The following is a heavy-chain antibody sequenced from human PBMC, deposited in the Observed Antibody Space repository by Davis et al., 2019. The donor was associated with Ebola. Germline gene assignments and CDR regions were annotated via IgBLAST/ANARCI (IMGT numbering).Heavy chain of an antibody. CDR1: GDSISRYY. Sequence: MPSETLSLTCTVSGDSISRYYWSWIRQPPGKGLEWIGYIYYNGRTNYNPSLKSRVTISVDTSKNQVSLKLSSVTAADTAVYYCARNLGIATTDWGQGTQVTVSS. J-gene: IGHJ4*02. CDR2: IYYNGRT. CDR3: ARNLGIATTD. V-gene: IGHV4-59*01. D-gene: IGHD6-13*01.